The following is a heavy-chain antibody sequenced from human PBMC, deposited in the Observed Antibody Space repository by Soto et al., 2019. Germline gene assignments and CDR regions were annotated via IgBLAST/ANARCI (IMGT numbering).Heavy chain of an antibody. CDR1: GDTLNNYA. D-gene: IGHD5-12*01. J-gene: IGHJ4*02. V-gene: IGHV1-69*01. Sequence: QVQLVQSGAEVKKPGSSVKVSCKASGDTLNNYAINWVRQAPGQGLEWMGGILPIFKTPTYAQKFQGRVTIAADESTSTAYMEVSRLRSDDTAVYFCATLASGGYFFQYWGQGTLVTVSS. CDR2: ILPIFKTP. CDR3: ATLASGGYFFQY.